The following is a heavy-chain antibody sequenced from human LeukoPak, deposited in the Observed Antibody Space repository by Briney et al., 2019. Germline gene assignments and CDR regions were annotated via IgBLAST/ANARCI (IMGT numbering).Heavy chain of an antibody. V-gene: IGHV1-69*13. Sequence: ASVKVSCKASGGTFSSYAISWVRQAPGQGLEWMGGIIPIFGTANYAQKFQGRVTITADESTSTAYMELSSLRSGDTAVYYCARGGYYYDSSGYWGQGTLVTVSS. CDR2: IIPIFGTA. J-gene: IGHJ4*02. CDR3: ARGGYYYDSSGY. D-gene: IGHD3-22*01. CDR1: GGTFSSYA.